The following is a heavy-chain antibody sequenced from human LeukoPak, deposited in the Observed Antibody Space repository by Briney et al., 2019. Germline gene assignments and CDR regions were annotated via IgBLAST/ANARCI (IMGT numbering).Heavy chain of an antibody. CDR3: ARDVGYCSGGNCYIVGMDV. CDR1: GDSVSSDRAA. V-gene: IGHV6-1*01. D-gene: IGHD2-15*01. J-gene: IGHJ6*02. Sequence: SQSQSLTCAISGDSVSSDRAAWNWIRQSPSRGLEWLGRAYILSKRYNDYAVSVRSRITINPDTSKNQFSLHLNSVTLEDTAVYYCARDVGYCSGGNCYIVGMDVWGQGTTVTVSS. CDR2: AYILSKRYN.